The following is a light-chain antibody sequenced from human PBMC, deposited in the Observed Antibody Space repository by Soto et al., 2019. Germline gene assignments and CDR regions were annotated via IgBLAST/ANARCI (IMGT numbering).Light chain of an antibody. CDR2: DSS. V-gene: IGKV3-11*01. CDR3: QHRSNWRMYT. Sequence: ELVLTQSPATLSLSPGESATLSCRASQSVAGYLAWHQQKPGQGPRLLIYDSSTRATGTPARFRVSGSGTDFTLTISSLEPEDFAIYIGQHRSNWRMYTVGQGTKLEIK. CDR1: QSVAGY. J-gene: IGKJ2*01.